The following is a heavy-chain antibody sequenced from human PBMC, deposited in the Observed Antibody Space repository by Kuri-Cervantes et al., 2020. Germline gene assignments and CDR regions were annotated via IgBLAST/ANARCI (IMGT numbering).Heavy chain of an antibody. V-gene: IGHV4-34*01. J-gene: IGHJ4*02. Sequence: ESLKISCAVYGESFRGYYWSWIRQTPGKGLEWIGEINHGGGTNYNPSLKSRVTISVDTSKNQFSLKLSSVTAADTAVYYCARETTKRGSDYWGQGTLVTVSS. CDR2: INHGGGT. CDR1: GESFRGYY. D-gene: IGHD1/OR15-1a*01. CDR3: ARETTKRGSDY.